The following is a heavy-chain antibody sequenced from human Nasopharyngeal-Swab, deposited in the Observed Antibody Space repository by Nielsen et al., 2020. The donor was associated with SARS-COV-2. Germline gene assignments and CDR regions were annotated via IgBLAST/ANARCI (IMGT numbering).Heavy chain of an antibody. J-gene: IGHJ6*02. Sequence: WVRQAPGQGLEWMGWINTNTGNPTYAQGFTGRFVFSLDTSVSTAYLQICSLKAEDTAVYYCARVNVVYYYYGMDVWGQGTTVTVSS. V-gene: IGHV7-4-1*01. D-gene: IGHD2-15*01. CDR3: ARVNVVYYYYGMDV. CDR2: INTNTGNP.